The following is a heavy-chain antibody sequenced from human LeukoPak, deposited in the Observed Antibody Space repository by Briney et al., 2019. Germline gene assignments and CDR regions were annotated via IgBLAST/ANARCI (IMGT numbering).Heavy chain of an antibody. V-gene: IGHV1-2*02. CDR1: GHTFTGYY. J-gene: IGHJ4*02. Sequence: ASVKVSCKASGHTFTGYYMHWVRQAPGKGLDWMGGFNPNSGATNYAQKFQGRVTMTRDTSISTGYMELSRLRSDDTALYYCAREELLWFGSQNYYFDYWGQGTLVTVSS. D-gene: IGHD3-10*01. CDR3: AREELLWFGSQNYYFDY. CDR2: FNPNSGAT.